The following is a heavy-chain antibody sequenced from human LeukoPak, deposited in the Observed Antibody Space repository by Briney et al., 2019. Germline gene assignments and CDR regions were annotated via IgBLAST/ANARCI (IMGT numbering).Heavy chain of an antibody. CDR1: GFTFRNYG. V-gene: IGHV3-30*03. Sequence: PGGSLRLSCVASGFTFRNYGMHWVRQAPGKGLEWVAVISNDGSDKYHTDSVKGRFTISRDNSQNTLYLQMNSLRAEDTAVFYCARGYCSRTSCEDFDYWGQGTLVTVSS. D-gene: IGHD2-2*01. CDR3: ARGYCSRTSCEDFDY. J-gene: IGHJ4*02. CDR2: ISNDGSDK.